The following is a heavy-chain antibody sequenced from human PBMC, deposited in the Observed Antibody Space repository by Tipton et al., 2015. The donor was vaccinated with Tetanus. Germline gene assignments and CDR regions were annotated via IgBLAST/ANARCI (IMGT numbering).Heavy chain of an antibody. CDR2: LDYSGNT. J-gene: IGHJ4*02. CDR3: AKSDRVTRSSWYFHD. CDR1: GGSISSSCYY. V-gene: IGHV4-39*01. D-gene: IGHD6-13*01. Sequence: TLSLTCTVSGGSISSSCYYWGWIRQPPGKGLEWIGSLDYSGNTYYNSSLMSRVTISVDTSKNQFSLRLNSVTAVDTAVYYCAKSDRVTRSSWYFHDWGQGTLVTVSS.